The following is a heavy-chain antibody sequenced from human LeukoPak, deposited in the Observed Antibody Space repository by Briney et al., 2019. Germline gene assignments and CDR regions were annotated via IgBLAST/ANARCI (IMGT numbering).Heavy chain of an antibody. CDR3: ARAGSGGYYYGMDV. CDR1: GGSISSGSYY. CDR2: IYTSGST. D-gene: IGHD6-19*01. V-gene: IGHV4-61*02. J-gene: IGHJ6*02. Sequence: SETLSLTCTVSGGSISSGSYYWSWIRQPAGKGLEWIGRIYTSGSTNYNPSLKSRVTISVDTSKNQFSLKLSSVTAADTAVYYCARAGSGGYYYGMDVWGQGTTVTVSS.